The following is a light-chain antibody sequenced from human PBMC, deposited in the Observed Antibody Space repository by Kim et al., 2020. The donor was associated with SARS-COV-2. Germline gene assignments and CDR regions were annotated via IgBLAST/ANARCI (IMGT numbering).Light chain of an antibody. V-gene: IGKV2-30*01. CDR1: QSLVYSDGNVY. J-gene: IGKJ3*01. CDR2: KVS. Sequence: PASISCRYSQSLVYSDGNVYLNWCHQRPGQSPRRVSYKVSNRDYGGPDRFSGSGSGTDFTLQISRVEAGDVGVYYCMQGTHWPFNLGPGTKVDIK. CDR3: MQGTHWPFN.